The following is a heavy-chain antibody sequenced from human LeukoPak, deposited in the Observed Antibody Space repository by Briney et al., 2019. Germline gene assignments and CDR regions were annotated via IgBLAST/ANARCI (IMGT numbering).Heavy chain of an antibody. CDR1: GFTFSDYY. Sequence: GGSLRLSCAASGFTFSDYYMGWIRQAPGKGLEWVSYISNSGSGTYYPDSVKGRFTISRDNAKNSLYLQMNSLRAEDTAVYYCARVLLELNYYMDVWGKGTTVTVSS. CDR3: ARVLLELNYYMDV. D-gene: IGHD1-7*01. CDR2: ISNSGSGT. V-gene: IGHV3-11*04. J-gene: IGHJ6*03.